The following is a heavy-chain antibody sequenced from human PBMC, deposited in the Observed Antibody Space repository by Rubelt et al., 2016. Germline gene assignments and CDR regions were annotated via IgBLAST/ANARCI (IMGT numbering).Heavy chain of an antibody. V-gene: IGHV4-34*01. D-gene: IGHD2-2*01. Sequence: QVQLQQWGAGLLKPSETLSLTCAVYGGSFSDYYWSWIRLPPGKGLEWIGDIDHRGSTNYNPYLKSRVTISVDTSNNRFSLRLTPVTPADTAVYFCARGFYGTYQLLFDVWGQGIRVTVSS. CDR2: IDHRGST. CDR3: ARGFYGTYQLLFDV. CDR1: GGSFSDYY. J-gene: IGHJ4*02.